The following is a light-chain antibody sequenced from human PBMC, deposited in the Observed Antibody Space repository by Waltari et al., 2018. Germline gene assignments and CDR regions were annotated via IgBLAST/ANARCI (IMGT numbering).Light chain of an antibody. CDR1: SSDIGAYKY. CDR2: EVD. J-gene: IGLJ2*01. CDR3: SSYAGSNKLI. V-gene: IGLV2-8*01. Sequence: QSALTQPPSASGSPGQTVIISCTGTSSDIGAYKYVSWYQQIPGSAPALIIYEVDRRPPGVPDRFSDSKAGNTASLTVSGLQTEDEGDYYCSSYAGSNKLIFGGVTKLTVL.